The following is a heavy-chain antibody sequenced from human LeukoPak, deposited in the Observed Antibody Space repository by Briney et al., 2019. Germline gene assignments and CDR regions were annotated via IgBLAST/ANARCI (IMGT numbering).Heavy chain of an antibody. Sequence: GGSLRLSCAASGFTFSSYWMHWVRQAPGKGLVWVSRINTDGSSTSYADSVKGRFTISRDNAKNTLYLQMNSLRAEDTAVYYCARNYYGSGSPIDYWGQGTLVAVSS. CDR3: ARNYYGSGSPIDY. D-gene: IGHD3-10*01. J-gene: IGHJ4*02. CDR1: GFTFSSYW. V-gene: IGHV3-74*01. CDR2: INTDGSST.